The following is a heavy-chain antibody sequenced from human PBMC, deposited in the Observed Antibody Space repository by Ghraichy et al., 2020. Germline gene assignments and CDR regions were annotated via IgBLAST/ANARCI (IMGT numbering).Heavy chain of an antibody. CDR3: ARDNYYGSGSYYNRYYYYMDV. CDR2: ISSSSSTI. Sequence: GGSLRLSCAASGLTFSSYSMNWVRQAPGKGLEWVSYISSSSSTIYYADSVKGRFTISRDNAKNSLYLQMNSLRDEDTAVYYCARDNYYGSGSYYNRYYYYMDVWGKGTTVTVSS. D-gene: IGHD3-10*01. CDR1: GLTFSSYS. J-gene: IGHJ6*03. V-gene: IGHV3-48*02.